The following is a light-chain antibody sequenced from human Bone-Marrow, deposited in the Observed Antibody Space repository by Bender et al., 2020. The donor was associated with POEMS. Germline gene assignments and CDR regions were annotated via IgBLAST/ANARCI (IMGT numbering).Light chain of an antibody. Sequence: SYDLTQPRSVSVSPGQTATITCSGDGLGDKYISWYQVKPGQSPVVVIYKDRERPSGIPERFSGSSSGTLATLTISGAQVEDEADYYCYSSDSSGNERIFGGGTKLTVL. CDR2: KDR. CDR3: YSSDSSGNERI. CDR1: GLGDKY. J-gene: IGLJ2*01. V-gene: IGLV3-10*01.